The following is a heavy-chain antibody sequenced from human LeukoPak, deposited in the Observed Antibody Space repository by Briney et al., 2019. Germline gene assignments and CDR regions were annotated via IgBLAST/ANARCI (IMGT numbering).Heavy chain of an antibody. CDR2: INPNSGGT. J-gene: IGHJ5*02. CDR3: ARGPSVVPAANRLFDP. V-gene: IGHV1-2*02. CDR1: GYTFTGYY. Sequence: ASVKVSCKASGYTFTGYYMHWVRQAPGQGLEWMGWINPNSGGTNYAQKFQGRVTMTRDTSISTACMELSRLRYDDTAVYYCARGPSVVPAANRLFDPWGQGTLVTVSS. D-gene: IGHD2-2*01.